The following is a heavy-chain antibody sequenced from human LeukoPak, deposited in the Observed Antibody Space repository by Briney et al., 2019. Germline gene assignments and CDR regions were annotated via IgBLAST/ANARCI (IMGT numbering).Heavy chain of an antibody. CDR1: GYIFTMHY. J-gene: IGHJ5*02. Sequence: ASVKVSCKASGYIFTMHYMHWVRQATGQGLEWMGIINPSGGSTSYAQKFQGRVTMTRDMSTSTVYMELSSLRSEDTAVYYCARGGGPGLDIVVTSWFDPWGQGTLVTVSS. CDR3: ARGGGPGLDIVVTSWFDP. V-gene: IGHV1-46*01. CDR2: INPSGGST. D-gene: IGHD2-15*01.